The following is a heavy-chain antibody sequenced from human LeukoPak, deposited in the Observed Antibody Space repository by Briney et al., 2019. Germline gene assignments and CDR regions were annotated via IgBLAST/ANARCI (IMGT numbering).Heavy chain of an antibody. V-gene: IGHV1-69*02. CDR3: ARSKYSSSSYNWFDP. Sequence: EASVKVSCKASGYTFTGYYMHWVRQAPGQGLEWMGRIIPILGIANYAQKFQGGVTITADKSTSTAYMELSSLRSEDTAVYYCARSKYSSSSYNWFDPWGQGTLVTVSS. CDR2: IIPILGIA. D-gene: IGHD6-13*01. J-gene: IGHJ5*02. CDR1: GYTFTGYY.